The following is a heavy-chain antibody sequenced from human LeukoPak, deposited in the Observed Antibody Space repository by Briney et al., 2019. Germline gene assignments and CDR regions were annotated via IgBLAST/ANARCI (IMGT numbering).Heavy chain of an antibody. Sequence: SETLSHTCTVSGGSISSSSYYWGWIRQPPGKGLEWIGSIYYSGSTYYNPSLKSRVTISVDTSKNQFSLKLSSVTAADTAVYYCARSPADYDFWSGYYLPYYYGMDVWGQGTTVTVSS. CDR1: GGSISSSSYY. CDR2: IYYSGST. J-gene: IGHJ6*02. V-gene: IGHV4-39*01. D-gene: IGHD3-3*01. CDR3: ARSPADYDFWSGYYLPYYYGMDV.